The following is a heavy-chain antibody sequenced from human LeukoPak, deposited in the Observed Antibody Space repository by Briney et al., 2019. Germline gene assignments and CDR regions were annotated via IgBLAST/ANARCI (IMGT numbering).Heavy chain of an antibody. CDR3: TRKATTGPTKAAFDV. D-gene: IGHD4-17*01. Sequence: SETLSLTCAVSGYSISNDYYWGWIRQPPGRGLEWIGHIYHSGSGYYNPSLKSRVAMSVDTSKNQFSLKLSSVTAVDTAVYYCTRKATTGPTKAAFDVWGQGAMVTVSS. J-gene: IGHJ3*01. V-gene: IGHV4-28*01. CDR1: GYSISNDYY. CDR2: IYHSGSG.